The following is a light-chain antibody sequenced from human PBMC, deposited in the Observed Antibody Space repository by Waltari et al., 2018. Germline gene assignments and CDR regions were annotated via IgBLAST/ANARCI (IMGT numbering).Light chain of an antibody. Sequence: DIHMTQFPSSLSASVGGGVTITCQATQDIRNHLNWYQQKPGKAPKLLVYDASRLQSGVPSRFGGSRSGTDFTFTISSLQAEDAATYYCQQYDKLPLTFGGGTKVDI. CDR3: QQYDKLPLT. CDR1: QDIRNH. CDR2: DAS. V-gene: IGKV1-33*01. J-gene: IGKJ4*01.